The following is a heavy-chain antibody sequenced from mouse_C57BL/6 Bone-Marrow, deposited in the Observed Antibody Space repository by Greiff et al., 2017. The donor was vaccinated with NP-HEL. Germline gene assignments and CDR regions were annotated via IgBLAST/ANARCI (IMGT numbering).Heavy chain of an antibody. V-gene: IGHV5-4*01. CDR1: GFTFSSYA. Sequence: EVQRVESGGGLVKPGGSLKLSCAASGFTFSSYAMSWVRQTPEKRLEWVATISDGGGYTYYPDNVKGRFTISRDNAKNNLYMQMSHLKSEDTAMYYCARDRTTVVEGYWYFDVWGTGTTVTVSS. J-gene: IGHJ1*03. CDR3: ARDRTTVVEGYWYFDV. D-gene: IGHD1-1*01. CDR2: ISDGGGYT.